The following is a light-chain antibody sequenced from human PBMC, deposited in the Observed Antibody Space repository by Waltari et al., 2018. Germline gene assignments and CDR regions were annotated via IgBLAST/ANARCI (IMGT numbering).Light chain of an antibody. CDR3: QQYNNWPPYT. Sequence: EIVVMQSPATLSVYPGERATLSCRASQSLNDNLAWYQQKPGQAPRLLIYGAAMRAPGVPGRFSGSGSGTEFTLTIDSLQSEDFAVYYCQQYNNWPPYTFGQGTQLDIK. CDR1: QSLNDN. CDR2: GAA. J-gene: IGKJ2*01. V-gene: IGKV3-15*01.